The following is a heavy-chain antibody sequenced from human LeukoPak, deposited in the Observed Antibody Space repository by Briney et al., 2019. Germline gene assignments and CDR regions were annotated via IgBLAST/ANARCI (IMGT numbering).Heavy chain of an antibody. V-gene: IGHV3-15*01. CDR1: GFTFSNAW. J-gene: IGHJ6*03. D-gene: IGHD1-26*01. CDR2: IKSKTDGGTT. Sequence: GGSLRLSCAASGFTFSNAWMSWVRQAPGKGLEWVGRIKSKTDGGTTDYAAPVKGRFTISRDDSKSTLYLQMNSLKTEDTAVYYCTTFRVGATYYYYYYMDVWGKGTTVTVSS. CDR3: TTFRVGATYYYYYYMDV.